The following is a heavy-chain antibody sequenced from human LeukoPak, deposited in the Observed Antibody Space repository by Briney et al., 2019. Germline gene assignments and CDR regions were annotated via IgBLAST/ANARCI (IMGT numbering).Heavy chain of an antibody. J-gene: IGHJ4*02. V-gene: IGHV4-59*01. D-gene: IGHD6-19*01. CDR3: ARDGSSGWHDY. Sequence: SETLSLTCTVSGGSISSYYWSWIRQPPGKGLEWIGYIYYSGSTNYNPSLKSRVTISVDTSKNQFYLKLSSVTAADTAVYYCARDGSSGWHDYWGQGTLVTVSS. CDR1: GGSISSYY. CDR2: IYYSGST.